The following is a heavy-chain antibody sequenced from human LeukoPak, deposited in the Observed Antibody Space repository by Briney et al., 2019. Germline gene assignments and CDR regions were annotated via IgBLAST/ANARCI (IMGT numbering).Heavy chain of an antibody. J-gene: IGHJ5*02. CDR1: GFNFSSYK. V-gene: IGHV3-48*01. D-gene: IGHD4-23*01. Sequence: GSLRLSCAASGFNFSSYKMNWVRQAPGKGLEWVSYISSSSSNIYYADSVKGRFTISRDNAKNSLYLQMNSLRAEDTAVYYCARVVGYGGNSGIVGSRNWFGPWGQGTLVTVSS. CDR3: ARVVGYGGNSGIVGSRNWFGP. CDR2: ISSSSSNI.